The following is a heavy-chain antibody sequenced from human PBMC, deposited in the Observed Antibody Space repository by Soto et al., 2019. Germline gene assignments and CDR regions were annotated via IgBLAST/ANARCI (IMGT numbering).Heavy chain of an antibody. Sequence: QVQLQESGPGLVKPSETLSLTCTVSGGSISSYYWSWIRQPPGKGLEWIGYIYYSGSTNYNPSLTSSVNFSVDTSKNQCSLRLSSVTAADTAVYYCARDLGVSPYDDSSGYTTYGMDVCGQGTTVTVSS. V-gene: IGHV4-59*01. J-gene: IGHJ6*02. CDR3: ARDLGVSPYDDSSGYTTYGMDV. CDR2: IYYSGST. D-gene: IGHD3-22*01. CDR1: GGSISSYY.